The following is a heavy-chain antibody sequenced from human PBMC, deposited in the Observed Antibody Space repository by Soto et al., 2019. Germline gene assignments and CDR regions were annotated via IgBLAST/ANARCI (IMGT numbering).Heavy chain of an antibody. D-gene: IGHD3-3*01. CDR2: IKNKTDGGIS. CDR3: ITDPYYDFWSGYHFDY. V-gene: IGHV3-15*01. CDR1: GFSFDKAW. Sequence: LRLSCAASGFSFDKAWMSWVRLTPGRGLEWVGRIKNKTDGGISDYPSPVRDRFTVSRDDSRSILYLQMNSLKTEDTAVYYCITDPYYDFWSGYHFDYWGQGALVTVSS. J-gene: IGHJ4*02.